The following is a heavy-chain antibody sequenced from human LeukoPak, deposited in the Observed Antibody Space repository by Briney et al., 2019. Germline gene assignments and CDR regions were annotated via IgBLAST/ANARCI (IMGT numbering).Heavy chain of an antibody. CDR3: ARARGVEMATIPNFYWYFDL. J-gene: IGHJ2*01. Sequence: SETLSLTCAVSGGSISSGGYSWSWIRQPPGKGLEWIGYIYHSGSTYYNPSLKSRVTISVDRSKNQFSLKLSSVTAADTAVYYCARARGVEMATIPNFYWYFDLWGRGTLVTVPS. D-gene: IGHD5-12*01. CDR1: GGSISSGGYS. CDR2: IYHSGST. V-gene: IGHV4-30-2*01.